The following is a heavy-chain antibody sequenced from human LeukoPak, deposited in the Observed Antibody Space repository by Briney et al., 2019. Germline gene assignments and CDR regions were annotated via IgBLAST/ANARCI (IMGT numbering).Heavy chain of an antibody. J-gene: IGHJ4*02. Sequence: ASVKVSCKASGYTFTGYYMHWVRQAPGQGLEWMGWINPNSGGTNYAQKFQGRVTMTRDTSISTAYMELSRLRSDDTAVYYCARDWTPRRWELDPVGLGYWGQGTLVTVSS. D-gene: IGHD1-26*01. V-gene: IGHV1-2*02. CDR2: INPNSGGT. CDR3: ARDWTPRRWELDPVGLGY. CDR1: GYTFTGYY.